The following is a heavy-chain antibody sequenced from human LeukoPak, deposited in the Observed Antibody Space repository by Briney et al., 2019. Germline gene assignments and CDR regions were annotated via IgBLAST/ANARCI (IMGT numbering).Heavy chain of an antibody. CDR2: IYTSGST. CDR1: GGSISSDSYY. V-gene: IGHV4-61*02. Sequence: SETLSLTCTVSGGSISSDSYYWSWIRQPAGKGLEWIGRIYTSGSTNYNPSLKSRVTISVDTSKNQFSLKLSSVTAADTAVYYCARGYGHIVVVTAIATNWFDPWGQGTLVTVSS. CDR3: ARGYGHIVVVTAIATNWFDP. J-gene: IGHJ5*02. D-gene: IGHD2-21*02.